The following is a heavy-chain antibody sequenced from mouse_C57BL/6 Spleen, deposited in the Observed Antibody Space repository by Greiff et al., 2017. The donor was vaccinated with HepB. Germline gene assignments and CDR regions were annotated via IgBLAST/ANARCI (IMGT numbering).Heavy chain of an antibody. Sequence: VQLQQPGAELVRPGTSVKLSCKASGYTFTSYWMHWVKQRPGQGLEWIGVIDPSDSYTNYNQKFKGKATLTVDTSSSTAYMQLSSLTSEDSAVYYCAIDDDDEGGYYFDYWGQGTTLTVSS. V-gene: IGHV1-59*01. CDR3: AIDDDDEGGYYFDY. J-gene: IGHJ2*01. CDR2: IDPSDSYT. D-gene: IGHD2-4*01. CDR1: GYTFTSYW.